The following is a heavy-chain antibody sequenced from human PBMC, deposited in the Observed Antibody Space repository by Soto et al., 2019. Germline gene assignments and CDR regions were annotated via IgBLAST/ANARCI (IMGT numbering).Heavy chain of an antibody. CDR1: GGSFSGYY. D-gene: IGHD6-13*01. J-gene: IGHJ4*02. CDR2: INHSGST. Sequence: QVQLQQWGAGLLKPSETLSLTCAVYGGSFSGYYWSWIRQPPGKGLEWIGEINHSGSTNYNPSLKSRVPRAGDTSKNQFSLKLSSVTASDPAVYYCARYARVSWYSPFRYGGQGTLVTVSS. CDR3: ARYARVSWYSPFRY. V-gene: IGHV4-34*01.